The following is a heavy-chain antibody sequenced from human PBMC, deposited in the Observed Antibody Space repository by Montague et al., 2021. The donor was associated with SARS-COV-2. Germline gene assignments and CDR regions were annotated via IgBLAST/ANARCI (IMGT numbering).Heavy chain of an antibody. J-gene: IGHJ4*02. Sequence: SETLSLTCAVYGGSFSGYFWTWVRQSPGKGLEWIGEIKHTGFTYYNPSLKSRVSLSMDTSKNQFSLRLTSMTAADTAVYYCARGKDDITVVLVVTSSSSYFDSWSRGTPVTVSS. CDR3: ARGKDDITVVLVVTSSSSYFDS. V-gene: IGHV4-34*01. CDR1: GGSFSGYF. CDR2: IKHTGFT. D-gene: IGHD3-10*01.